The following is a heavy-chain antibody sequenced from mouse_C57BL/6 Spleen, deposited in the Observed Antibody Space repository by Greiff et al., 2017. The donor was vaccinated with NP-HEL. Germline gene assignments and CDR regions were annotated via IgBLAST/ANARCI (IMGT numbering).Heavy chain of an antibody. Sequence: VQLQQSGPELVKPGASVKISCKASGYTFTDYYMNWVKQSHGKSLEWIGDINPNNGGTSYNQKFKGKATLTVDKSSSTAYMELRSLTSEDSAVYYGARAVNYYGSPYYFDYWGQGTTLTVSS. J-gene: IGHJ2*01. CDR3: ARAVNYYGSPYYFDY. D-gene: IGHD1-1*01. CDR1: GYTFTDYY. CDR2: INPNNGGT. V-gene: IGHV1-26*01.